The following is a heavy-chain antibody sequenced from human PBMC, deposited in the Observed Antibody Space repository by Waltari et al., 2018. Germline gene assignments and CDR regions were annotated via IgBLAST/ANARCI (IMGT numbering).Heavy chain of an antibody. V-gene: IGHV3-74*01. Sequence: EVRLAESGGGLVQPGGSLRLSCAASGFTFTSHWLHWVRQAPGKGLLWVSHIDTVGSVTNYGDSVKGRFTISRDNAKNTLYLQMNSLRAEDTAVYYCVREKDLNGGCVYDSWGRGTLVTVSS. D-gene: IGHD2-8*01. CDR2: IDTVGSVT. J-gene: IGHJ4*02. CDR1: GFTFTSHW. CDR3: VREKDLNGGCVYDS.